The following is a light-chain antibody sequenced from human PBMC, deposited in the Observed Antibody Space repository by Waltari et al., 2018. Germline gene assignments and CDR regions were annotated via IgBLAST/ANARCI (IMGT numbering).Light chain of an antibody. CDR2: VNRDGSH. Sequence: QLVLTQSPSASASLGASVKLTCTLSSGHSSNIIAWLPQRPERGPRYLMKVNRDGSHYTGDDIPDRFSGSRSGAGRYLTISSLQSEDEADYYGETGGHGTWVFGGGTKLTVL. V-gene: IGLV4-69*01. J-gene: IGLJ3*02. CDR1: SGHSSNI. CDR3: ETGGHGTWV.